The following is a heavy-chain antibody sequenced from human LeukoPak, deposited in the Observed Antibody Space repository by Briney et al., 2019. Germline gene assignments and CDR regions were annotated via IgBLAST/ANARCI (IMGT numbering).Heavy chain of an antibody. CDR1: GFTFSSYG. CDR3: ARPSYSSGYDY. Sequence: GGSLRLSCAASGFTFSSYGMHWVRQAPGKGLEWVAVISYDGSNKYYADSVKGRFTISRDNSKNTLYLQMNSLRAEDTAVYYCARPSYSSGYDYWGQGTLVTVSS. D-gene: IGHD6-19*01. CDR2: ISYDGSNK. J-gene: IGHJ4*02. V-gene: IGHV3-30*03.